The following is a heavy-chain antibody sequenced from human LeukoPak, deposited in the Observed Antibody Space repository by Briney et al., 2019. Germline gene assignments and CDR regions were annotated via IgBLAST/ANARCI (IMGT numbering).Heavy chain of an antibody. Sequence: GGSLRLSCAASGFTFSGYEMNWVRQAPGKGLEWISYISNSGSTVYYADSVKGRFTISRNNAKNSLFLQLNSLGAEDTAVYYCARDKGSGSYYPFDYWDQGTLVTVSS. D-gene: IGHD3-10*01. CDR2: ISNSGSTV. CDR3: ARDKGSGSYYPFDY. J-gene: IGHJ4*02. CDR1: GFTFSGYE. V-gene: IGHV3-48*03.